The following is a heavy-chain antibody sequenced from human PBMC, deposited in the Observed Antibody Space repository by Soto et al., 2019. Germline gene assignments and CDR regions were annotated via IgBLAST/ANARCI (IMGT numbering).Heavy chain of an antibody. CDR1: GGTFSSYA. CDR3: AGGSVGWLAVMYPGNYGRDV. CDR2: IIPIFGTA. J-gene: IGHJ6*02. V-gene: IGHV1-69*13. D-gene: IGHD1-26*01. Sequence: VKVSCKASGGTFSSYAISWVRQAPGQGLEWMGGIIPIFGTANYAQKFQGRVTITADESTSTAYMELSSLRSEDTAVYYCAGGSVGWLAVMYPGNYGRDVWGQGTTVTVSS.